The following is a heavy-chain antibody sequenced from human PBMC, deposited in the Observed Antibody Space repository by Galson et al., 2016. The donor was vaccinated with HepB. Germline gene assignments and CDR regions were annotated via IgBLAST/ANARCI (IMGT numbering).Heavy chain of an antibody. CDR1: GFTFNGYW. D-gene: IGHD3-22*01. J-gene: IGHJ5*02. CDR2: IKQDGGET. CDR3: ARWRRNYYDTSGYFGA. Sequence: SLRLSCAASGFTFNGYWMSWVRQAPGKGLEWVANIKQDGGETSYADSVKGRFNISRDNAKNSLYLHMNSLRAEDTAVYYCARWRRNYYDTSGYFGAWGQGTLVTVSS. V-gene: IGHV3-7*03.